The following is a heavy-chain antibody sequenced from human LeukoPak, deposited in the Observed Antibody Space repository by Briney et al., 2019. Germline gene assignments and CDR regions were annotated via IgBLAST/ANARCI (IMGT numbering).Heavy chain of an antibody. CDR2: FDPEDGET. CDR3: ATTPSTYGAFDI. J-gene: IGHJ3*02. Sequence: ASVKVSCKVSGYTHTELSMHWVRQAPGKGLEWMGGFDPEDGETIYAQKFQGRVTMTEDTSTDTAYMELSSLRSEDTAVYYCATTPSTYGAFDIWGQGTMVTVSS. V-gene: IGHV1-24*01. D-gene: IGHD2-2*01. CDR1: GYTHTELS.